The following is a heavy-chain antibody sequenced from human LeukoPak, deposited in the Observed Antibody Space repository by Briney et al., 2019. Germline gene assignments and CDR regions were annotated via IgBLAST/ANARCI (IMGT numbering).Heavy chain of an antibody. CDR2: ISSSSSYI. Sequence: PSETLSLTCAVSGYSISSGYYWGWIRQPPGKGLEWVSSISSSSSYIYYADSVKGRFTISRDNSKNTLYLQMNSLRAEDTAVYYCAKGGYCSSTSCYFNWFDPWGQGTLVTVSS. CDR3: AKGGYCSSTSCYFNWFDP. V-gene: IGHV3-21*04. CDR1: GYSISSGYY. D-gene: IGHD2-2*01. J-gene: IGHJ5*02.